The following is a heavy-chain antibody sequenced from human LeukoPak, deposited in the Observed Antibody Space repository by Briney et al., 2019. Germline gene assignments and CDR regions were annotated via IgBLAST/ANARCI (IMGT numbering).Heavy chain of an antibody. CDR1: GFTFSSYG. J-gene: IGHJ6*02. CDR3: ARELIPQLGVGNRDTNYYYYGMDV. Sequence: GGSLRLSCAASGFTFSSYGMHWVRQAPGKGLEWVAVIWYDGSNKYYADSVKGRFTISRDNSKNTLYLQMNSLRAEDTAVYYCARELIPQLGVGNRDTNYYYYGMDVWGQGTTVTVSS. V-gene: IGHV3-33*01. CDR2: IWYDGSNK. D-gene: IGHD2-2*01.